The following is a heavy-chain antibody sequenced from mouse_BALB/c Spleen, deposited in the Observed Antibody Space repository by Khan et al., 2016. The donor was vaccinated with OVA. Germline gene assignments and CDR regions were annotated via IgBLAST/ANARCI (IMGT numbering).Heavy chain of an antibody. V-gene: IGHV2-6-1*01. CDR2: IWSDGST. J-gene: IGHJ4*01. CDR1: GFSLTNYG. D-gene: IGHD2-10*01. Sequence: QVQLKESGPALVAPSQSLSITCTISGFSLTNYGVHWVRQPPGKGLEWLVVIWSDGSTTYNSALKSSLSISKDNSTSQAFLKMISLQTDDTAMYYYAREPYYHYCIMDYWGQGTSVTVSS. CDR3: AREPYYHYCIMDY.